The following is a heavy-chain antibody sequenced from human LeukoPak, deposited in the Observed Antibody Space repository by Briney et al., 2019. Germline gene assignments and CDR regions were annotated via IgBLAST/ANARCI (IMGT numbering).Heavy chain of an antibody. Sequence: SETLSLTCTVSGGSISSRSYYWGWIRQPPGKGLEWMGSVYYSGSTYYNPSLKSRVTISVDTSKNQFSLKLSSVPAADTAVYYCAREGYYSYGFRVHYYFDYWGQGTLVTVSS. CDR1: GGSISSRSYY. D-gene: IGHD5-18*01. CDR2: VYYSGST. J-gene: IGHJ4*02. CDR3: AREGYYSYGFRVHYYFDY. V-gene: IGHV4-39*07.